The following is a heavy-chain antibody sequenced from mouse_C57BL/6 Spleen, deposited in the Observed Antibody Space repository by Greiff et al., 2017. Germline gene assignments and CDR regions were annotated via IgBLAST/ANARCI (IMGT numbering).Heavy chain of an antibody. J-gene: IGHJ1*03. CDR2: INPSNGGT. CDR1: GYTFTSYW. D-gene: IGHD1-1*02. V-gene: IGHV1-53*01. Sequence: VQLQQPGTELVKPGASVKLSCKASGYTFTSYWMHWVKQRPGQGLEWIGNINPSNGGTNYNEKFKSKATLTVDKSSSTAYMQLSSLTSEDSAVYYCARWGVLWSHWYFDVWGTGTTVTVSS. CDR3: ARWGVLWSHWYFDV.